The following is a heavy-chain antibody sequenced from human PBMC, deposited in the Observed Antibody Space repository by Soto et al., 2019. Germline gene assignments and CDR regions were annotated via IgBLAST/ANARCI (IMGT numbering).Heavy chain of an antibody. CDR2: IYHGGRT. V-gene: IGHV4-59*02. J-gene: IGHJ4*02. D-gene: IGHD2-8*01. CDR3: ARDPGYCTNGVCPIFDF. CDR1: GDSVTNYF. Sequence: SETLSLTCTVSGDSVTNYFWSWMRQPPGKGLEWIGHIYHGGRTNYSPSLRSRVTMSLXXXXXXFXLXLXXVTAAXTAVYFCARDPGYCTNGVCPIFDFWGQGLLVT.